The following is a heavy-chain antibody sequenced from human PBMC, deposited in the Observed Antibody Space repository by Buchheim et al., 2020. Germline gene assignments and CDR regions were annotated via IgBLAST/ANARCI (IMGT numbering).Heavy chain of an antibody. J-gene: IGHJ6*02. V-gene: IGHV3-30-3*01. CDR1: GFTFSSYA. CDR3: ARVRSSSVYYYGMDV. D-gene: IGHD6-6*01. CDR2: ISYDGSNK. Sequence: QVQLVESGGGVVQPGRSLRLSCAASGFTFSSYAMHWVRQAPGKGLEWVAVISYDGSNKYYADSVKGRFTISRDNSKNTLDLQMNSLRAEDTAVYYCARVRSSSVYYYGMDVWGQGTT.